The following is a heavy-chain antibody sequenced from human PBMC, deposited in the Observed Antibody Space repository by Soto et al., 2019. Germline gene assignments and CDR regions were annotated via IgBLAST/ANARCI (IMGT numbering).Heavy chain of an antibody. J-gene: IGHJ5*02. V-gene: IGHV5-10-1*01. Sequence: GESLKISCKGSGYSFTSYWISWVRQMPGKGLEWMGRIDPSDSYTNYSPSFQGHVTISADKSISTAYLQWSSLKASDTAMYYCARNYSSYKWFDPWGQGTLVTVSS. D-gene: IGHD2-21*01. CDR1: GYSFTSYW. CDR2: IDPSDSYT. CDR3: ARNYSSYKWFDP.